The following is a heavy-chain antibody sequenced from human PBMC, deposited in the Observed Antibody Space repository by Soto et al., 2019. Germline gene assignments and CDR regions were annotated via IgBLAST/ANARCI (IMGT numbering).Heavy chain of an antibody. CDR3: ASRGHCSNGQCHPFDY. V-gene: IGHV3-11*06. CDR1: DFSLSGFY. J-gene: IGHJ4*02. D-gene: IGHD2-8*01. CDR2: ISMSGSYK. Sequence: GGSLRLSCVGSDFSLSGFYMSWVRQAPGKGLEWLSFISMSGSYKTYAASVEGRFTISRDNVKNILYLQMDSLRVEDTAVYYCASRGHCSNGQCHPFDYWGQGTQVTVS.